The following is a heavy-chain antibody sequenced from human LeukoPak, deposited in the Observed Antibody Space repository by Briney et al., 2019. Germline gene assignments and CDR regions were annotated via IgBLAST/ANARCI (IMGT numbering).Heavy chain of an antibody. Sequence: PGGSLRLSCAASGFTLSSYAMHWVRQAPGKGLEWVAVISYDGIKKHYADSVKGRFTFSRDNSKNTLFLQMNSLRAEDTAVYHYTMVRGLSGLDYWGQGTLVTVSS. CDR3: TMVRGLSGLDY. V-gene: IGHV3-30-3*01. D-gene: IGHD3-10*01. CDR2: ISYDGIKK. J-gene: IGHJ4*02. CDR1: GFTLSSYA.